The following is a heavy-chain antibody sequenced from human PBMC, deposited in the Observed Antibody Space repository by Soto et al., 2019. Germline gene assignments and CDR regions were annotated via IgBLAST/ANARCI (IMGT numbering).Heavy chain of an antibody. CDR1: GRSMISYY. D-gene: IGHD3-3*02. V-gene: IGHV4-4*07. CDR3: AREGDDRHFFFDS. J-gene: IGHJ4*02. Sequence: SETLSLTCNVSGRSMISYYWSWIRQPAGKGLEWIGRIYTGGNTNYNPSLKSRVTMSVDTSKSQFSLSLTSVTAADTAVYYCAREGDDRHFFFDSWGQGTMVTVSS. CDR2: IYTGGNT.